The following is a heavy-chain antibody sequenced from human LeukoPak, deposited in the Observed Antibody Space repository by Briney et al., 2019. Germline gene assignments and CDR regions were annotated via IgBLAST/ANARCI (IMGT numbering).Heavy chain of an antibody. Sequence: SETLSLTCTVSGGSISISFWSWIRQPPGKGLEWIGYIYDSGSTNYNPSLKSRVTMSIDTSKNQSSLKLSSVTAADTAVYYCARQTASGWYPFDHWGQGTLVTVSS. V-gene: IGHV4-59*08. D-gene: IGHD6-19*01. CDR1: GGSISISF. CDR3: ARQTASGWYPFDH. J-gene: IGHJ4*02. CDR2: IYDSGST.